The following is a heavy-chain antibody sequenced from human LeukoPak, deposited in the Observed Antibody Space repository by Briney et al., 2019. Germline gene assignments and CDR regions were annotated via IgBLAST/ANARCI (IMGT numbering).Heavy chain of an antibody. D-gene: IGHD2-15*01. Sequence: ASVKVSCKASGYTFTSYDINWVRQATGQGLEWMGWMNPNSGNTGYAQKFQGRVTMTRNTSISTAYMELSSLRSEDTAVYYRASRAHCSGGSCYGNWFDPWGQGTLVTVSS. CDR2: MNPNSGNT. CDR3: ASRAHCSGGSCYGNWFDP. J-gene: IGHJ5*02. CDR1: GYTFTSYD. V-gene: IGHV1-8*01.